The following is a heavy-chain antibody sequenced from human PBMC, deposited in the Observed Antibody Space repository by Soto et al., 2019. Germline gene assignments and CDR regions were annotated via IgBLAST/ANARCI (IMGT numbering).Heavy chain of an antibody. Sequence: SGPTLVNPTQTLTLTCTFSGFSLSTSEMCVSWIRQPPGKALEWLARIDWDDDKYYSTSLKTRLTISKDTSKNQVVLTMTNMDPVDTATYYCARARVYFDSSGLPYYYGMDVWGQGTTVTVSS. V-gene: IGHV2-70*11. CDR2: IDWDDDK. J-gene: IGHJ6*02. CDR3: ARARVYFDSSGLPYYYGMDV. CDR1: GFSLSTSEMC. D-gene: IGHD3-22*01.